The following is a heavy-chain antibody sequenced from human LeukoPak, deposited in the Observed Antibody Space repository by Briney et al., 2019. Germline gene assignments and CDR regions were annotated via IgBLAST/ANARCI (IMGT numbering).Heavy chain of an antibody. CDR3: ARVLGSDHINGYFDS. CDR2: ISSSGSTI. V-gene: IGHV3-48*03. D-gene: IGHD2-15*01. CDR1: GFTFSSYE. Sequence: GGSLRLSCAASGFTFSSYEMNWVRQAPGKGLEWVSYISSSGSTIYHADSVKGRFTISRDNAKNSLHRQMNSLRTEDTAVYYCARVLGSDHINGYFDSWGQGTLVTVSS. J-gene: IGHJ4*02.